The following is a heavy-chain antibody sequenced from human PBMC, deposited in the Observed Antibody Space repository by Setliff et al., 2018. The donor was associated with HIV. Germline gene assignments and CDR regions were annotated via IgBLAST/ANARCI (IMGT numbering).Heavy chain of an antibody. CDR3: ARLSRDGYNGGGWFDP. V-gene: IGHV1-18*01. Sequence: GASVKVSCKASGYTFTSYGISWVRQAPGQGLEWMGWISAYNGNTNYAQKLQGRVTMTTDTSTSTAYMELRSLRSDDTAVYYCARLSRDGYNGGGWFDPWGLGTLVTVSS. J-gene: IGHJ5*02. CDR2: ISAYNGNT. D-gene: IGHD2-21*01. CDR1: GYTFTSYG.